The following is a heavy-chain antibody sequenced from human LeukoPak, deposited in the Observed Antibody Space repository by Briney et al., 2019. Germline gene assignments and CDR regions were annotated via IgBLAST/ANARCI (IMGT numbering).Heavy chain of an antibody. CDR1: GGTFTSYA. CDR2: IIPIFHTT. Sequence: SVKVSCKASGGTFTSYAINWVRQAPGQGLEWMGGIIPIFHTTNYAQRFQGRVTITADDSASTAYMELSSLRFEDTAVYYCTRDPWRSRSGGDPFDIWGQGTMVTVSS. V-gene: IGHV1-69*01. CDR3: TRDPWRSRSGGDPFDI. J-gene: IGHJ3*02. D-gene: IGHD3-10*01.